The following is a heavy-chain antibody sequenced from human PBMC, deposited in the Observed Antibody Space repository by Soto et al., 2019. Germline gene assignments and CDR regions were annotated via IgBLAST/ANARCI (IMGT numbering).Heavy chain of an antibody. V-gene: IGHV1-18*01. CDR3: ARLYYYDSSGFFDY. CDR1: GYTFTSYG. J-gene: IGHJ4*02. Sequence: ASVNVSCKASGYTFTSYGISWVRQAPGQGLEWMGWISAYNGNTNYAQKLQGRVTMTTDTSTSTAYMELRSLRSDDTAVYYCARLYYYDSSGFFDYWGQGALVTVSS. D-gene: IGHD3-22*01. CDR2: ISAYNGNT.